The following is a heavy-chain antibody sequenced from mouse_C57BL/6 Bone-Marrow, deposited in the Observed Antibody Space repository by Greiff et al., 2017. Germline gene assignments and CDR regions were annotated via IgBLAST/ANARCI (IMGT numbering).Heavy chain of an antibody. CDR3: HSNYDY. CDR2: IFPGSGST. D-gene: IGHD2-5*01. CDR1: GYTFTDYY. J-gene: IGHJ2*01. V-gene: IGHV1-75*01. Sequence: VKLQESGPELVKPGASVKISCKASGYTFTDYYINWVKQRPGQGLEWIGWIFPGSGSTYYNEKFKGKATLTVAQSSSTAYMLLSSLTSEDSAVYFCHSNYDYWGQGTTLTVSS.